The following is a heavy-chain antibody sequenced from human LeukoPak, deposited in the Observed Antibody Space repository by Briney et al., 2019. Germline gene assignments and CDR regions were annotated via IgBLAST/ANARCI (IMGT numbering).Heavy chain of an antibody. V-gene: IGHV4-59*08. CDR3: ARSRHIVVVTAGPYNWFDP. CDR2: IYHSGST. J-gene: IGHJ5*02. CDR1: GGSISSYY. Sequence: SETLSLTCTVSGGSISSYYWSWIRQPPGKGLEWIGSIYHSGSTYYNPSLKSRVTISVDTSKNQFSLKLSSVTAADTAVYYCARSRHIVVVTAGPYNWFDPWGQGTLVTVSS. D-gene: IGHD2-21*02.